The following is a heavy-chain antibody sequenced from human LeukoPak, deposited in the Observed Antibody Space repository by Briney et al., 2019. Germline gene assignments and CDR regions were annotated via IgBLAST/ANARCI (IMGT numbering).Heavy chain of an antibody. V-gene: IGHV3-66*01. CDR3: AKYRGVIYAFDI. D-gene: IGHD3-10*01. J-gene: IGHJ3*02. CDR2: IYSGGST. CDR1: GITVSINY. Sequence: PGGSLRLSCAASGITVSINYMRWVRQAPGKGLEWVSLIYSGGSTYYADSVKGRFTISRDNSKNTLYLQMNGLRAEDTAVYYCAKYRGVIYAFDIWGQGTMVTVSS.